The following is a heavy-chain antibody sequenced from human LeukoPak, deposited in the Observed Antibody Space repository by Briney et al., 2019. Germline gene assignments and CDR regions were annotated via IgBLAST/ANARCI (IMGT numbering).Heavy chain of an antibody. Sequence: SETLSLTCTVSGGSINSYYWSWIRQPPGKGLEWIGYIYYNGATNYNPSLKSRVTISVDTSKNPFSLRLSSVTAADTAVYYCAREGKYCTSGVCSSRGGYYYYMDVWGKGTTVTVSS. V-gene: IGHV4-59*12. CDR2: IYYNGAT. CDR1: GGSINSYY. J-gene: IGHJ6*03. D-gene: IGHD2-8*01. CDR3: AREGKYCTSGVCSSRGGYYYYMDV.